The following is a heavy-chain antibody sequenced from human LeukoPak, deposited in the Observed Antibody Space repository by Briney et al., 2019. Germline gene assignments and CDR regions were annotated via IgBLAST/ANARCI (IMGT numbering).Heavy chain of an antibody. J-gene: IGHJ2*01. CDR3: ARDKGLAVAGIYWYFDL. D-gene: IGHD6-19*01. Sequence: KPSETLSLTCTVSGGSVSSGSYYWSWIRQPPGKGLEWIGYIYYSGSTNYNPSLKSRVTISVDTSKNQFSLKLSSVTAADTAVYYCARDKGLAVAGIYWYFDLWGRGTLVTVSS. V-gene: IGHV4-61*01. CDR1: GGSVSSGSYY. CDR2: IYYSGST.